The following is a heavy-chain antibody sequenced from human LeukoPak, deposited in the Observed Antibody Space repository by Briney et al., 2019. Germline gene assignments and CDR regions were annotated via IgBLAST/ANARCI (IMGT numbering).Heavy chain of an antibody. D-gene: IGHD2-2*01. CDR3: AREVDCSSTSCFIDY. V-gene: IGHV3-33*01. CDR1: GFTFSSYG. CDR2: IWYDGSNK. Sequence: GGSLRLSCAASGFTFSSYGMHWVRQAPGKGLEWVAVIWYDGSNKYYADPVKGRFTISRDNSENTLYLQMNSLRAEDTAVYYCAREVDCSSTSCFIDYWGQGTLVTVSS. J-gene: IGHJ4*02.